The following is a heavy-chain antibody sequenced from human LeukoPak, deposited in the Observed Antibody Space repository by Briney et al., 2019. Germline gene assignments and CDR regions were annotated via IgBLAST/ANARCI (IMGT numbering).Heavy chain of an antibody. CDR2: IIGSGGDT. V-gene: IGHV3-23*01. Sequence: GWSLRLSCAASGFTFSNYAMSWVRQAPGKGLEWVSSIIGSGGDTYYADSVKGRFTISRDNSKNTLYLQMNSLRAEDTAVYYCAKDLRTYGSGIYRLPTVIFDYWGQGTLVTVSS. CDR3: AKDLRTYGSGIYRLPTVIFDY. J-gene: IGHJ4*02. D-gene: IGHD3-10*01. CDR1: GFTFSNYA.